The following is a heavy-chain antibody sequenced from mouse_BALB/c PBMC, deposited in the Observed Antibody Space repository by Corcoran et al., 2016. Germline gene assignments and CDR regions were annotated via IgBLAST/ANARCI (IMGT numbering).Heavy chain of an antibody. CDR1: GFNIKDTY. V-gene: IGHV14-3*02. Sequence: EVQLQQSGAELVKPGASVKLSCTASGFNIKDTYMHWVKQRPEQGLEWIGRIDPANGNTKYDPKFQGKANITADTSSNTAYLQRSRLTSEDTAVYYSARWDWYFDVWGAGTTGTVSS. J-gene: IGHJ1*01. CDR3: ARWDWYFDV. CDR2: IDPANGNT.